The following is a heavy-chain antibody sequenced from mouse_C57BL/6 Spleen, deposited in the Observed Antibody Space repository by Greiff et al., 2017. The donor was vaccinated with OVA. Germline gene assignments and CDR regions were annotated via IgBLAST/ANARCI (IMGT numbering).Heavy chain of an antibody. CDR2: IRNKANGYTT. D-gene: IGHD2-13*01. CDR3: ARSPDSNYAMDY. J-gene: IGHJ4*01. Sequence: EVQGVESGGGLVQPGGSLSLSCAASGFTFTDYYMSWVRQPPGKALEWLGFIRNKANGYTTEYSASVKGRFTISRDNSQSILYLQMNALRAEDSATYYCARSPDSNYAMDYWGQGTSVTVSS. CDR1: GFTFTDYY. V-gene: IGHV7-3*01.